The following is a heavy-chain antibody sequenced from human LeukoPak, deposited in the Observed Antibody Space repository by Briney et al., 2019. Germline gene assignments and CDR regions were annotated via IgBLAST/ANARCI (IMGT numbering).Heavy chain of an antibody. V-gene: IGHV3-33*01. CDR2: IWYDGSNE. D-gene: IGHD2-21*01. CDR3: ARAGIVGLFYYYMDV. CDR1: GFTFSSHG. J-gene: IGHJ6*03. Sequence: GTSLRLSCAASGFTFSSHGMHWVRQAPGKGLEWVALIWYDGSNEYYGDSVKGRLTISRDNSKNTLYLQMHSLRAEDTAVYYCARAGIVGLFYYYMDVWGKGTTVTVSS.